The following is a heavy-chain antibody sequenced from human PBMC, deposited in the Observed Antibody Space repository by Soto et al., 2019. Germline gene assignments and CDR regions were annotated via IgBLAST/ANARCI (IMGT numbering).Heavy chain of an antibody. J-gene: IGHJ4*02. CDR3: AKDLVAAYGSGRRGCFDN. CDR2: ISYVGGER. V-gene: IGHV3-30*18. Sequence: QVQLVESGGGVVQPGRSVRLSCTASGFNFNDYGMHWVRQAPGKGLEWVAVISYVGGERYYADSVKGRFIISRDNSKNTLYLQMNRLGAEDTAVYYCAKDLVAAYGSGRRGCFDNWGQGTLVTVSS. CDR1: GFNFNDYG. D-gene: IGHD6-19*01.